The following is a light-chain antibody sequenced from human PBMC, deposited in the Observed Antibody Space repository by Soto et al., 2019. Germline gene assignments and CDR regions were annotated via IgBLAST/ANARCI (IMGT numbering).Light chain of an antibody. CDR1: SSDVGGYNY. CDR2: EVN. CDR3: SSFTSSSTQV. J-gene: IGLJ3*02. V-gene: IGLV2-14*01. Sequence: QSALTQPASVSGSLGQSITISCTGTSSDVGGYNYVSWYQQHPGKVPKLMIYEVNNRPSGVSNRFSGSKSANTASLTISGLQADYEADYYCSSFTSSSTQVFGGGTQLTVL.